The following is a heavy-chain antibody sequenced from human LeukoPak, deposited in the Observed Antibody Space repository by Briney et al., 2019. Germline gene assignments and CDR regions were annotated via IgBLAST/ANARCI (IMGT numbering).Heavy chain of an antibody. D-gene: IGHD3-9*01. CDR3: AKDHYVLRTFGWPRD. V-gene: IGHV3-30*18. CDR1: GFGFSSYA. CDR2: ISYDGSNQ. J-gene: IGHJ4*02. Sequence: GGSLRLSCAASGFGFSSYAMHWVRQTPGKGLEWLALISYDGSNQHYAPSVKGRFTISRDNAKNTVDLQMNSLRPEDTAVYYCAKDHYVLRTFGWPRDWGQGTLVMVSS.